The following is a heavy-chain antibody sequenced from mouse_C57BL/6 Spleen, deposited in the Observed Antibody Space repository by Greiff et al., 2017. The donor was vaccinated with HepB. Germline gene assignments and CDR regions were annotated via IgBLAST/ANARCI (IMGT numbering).Heavy chain of an antibody. V-gene: IGHV1-81*01. CDR2: IYPRSGNT. Sequence: VKLMESGAELARPGASVKLSCKASGYTFTSYGISWVKQRTGQGLEWIGEIYPRSGNTYYNEKFKGKATLTADKSSSTAYMELRSLTSEDSAVYFCATVSKMGAMDYWGQGTSVTVSS. CDR1: GYTFTSYG. D-gene: IGHD2-3*01. CDR3: ATVSKMGAMDY. J-gene: IGHJ4*01.